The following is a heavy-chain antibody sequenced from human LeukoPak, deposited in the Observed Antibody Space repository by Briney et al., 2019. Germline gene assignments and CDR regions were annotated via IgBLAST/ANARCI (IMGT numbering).Heavy chain of an antibody. J-gene: IGHJ3*02. CDR1: GYSFTSYW. CDR2: IDPSDSYT. Sequence: GESPKISCKGSGYSFTSYWISWVRQMPGKGLEWMGRIDPSDSYTNYSPSFQGHVTISADKSISTAYLQWSSLKASDTAMYYCARLHCSGGTCYPADAFDIWGQGTMVTVSS. D-gene: IGHD2-15*01. V-gene: IGHV5-10-1*01. CDR3: ARLHCSGGTCYPADAFDI.